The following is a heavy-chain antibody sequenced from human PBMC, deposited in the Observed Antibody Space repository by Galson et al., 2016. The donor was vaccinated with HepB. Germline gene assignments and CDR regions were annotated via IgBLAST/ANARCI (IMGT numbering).Heavy chain of an antibody. J-gene: IGHJ6*02. D-gene: IGHD6-19*01. Sequence: TLSLTCTVSGASISGYYLSWIRQPPGKGLEWIGYIYYSGRTTYNPSLKSRVTISVDTSKNQFSLKLSSVTAADTAVYYCARDDSGGWYSFHYGMDVWGQGTTVTVSS. V-gene: IGHV4-59*01. CDR2: IYYSGRT. CDR3: ARDDSGGWYSFHYGMDV. CDR1: GASISGYY.